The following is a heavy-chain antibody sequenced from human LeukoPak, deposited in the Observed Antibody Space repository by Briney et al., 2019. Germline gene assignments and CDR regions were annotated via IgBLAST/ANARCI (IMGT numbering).Heavy chain of an antibody. CDR3: ARAPPPNDY. CDR2: ISSDGSIK. J-gene: IGHJ4*02. V-gene: IGHV3-30*03. CDR1: KFTFSHYG. Sequence: GGSLRLSCTASKFTFSHYGMQWVRQAPGKGLEWVAVISSDGSIKVYADSVKGRFTLSRDNSINTVDLQMNSLRAEDTAVYYCARAPPPNDYWGQGTLVTVSS.